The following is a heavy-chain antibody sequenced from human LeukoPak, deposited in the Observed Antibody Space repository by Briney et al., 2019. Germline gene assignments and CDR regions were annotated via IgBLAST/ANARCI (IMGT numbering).Heavy chain of an antibody. CDR1: GFRFSDYN. J-gene: IGHJ4*02. Sequence: GGSLRLSCAASGFRFSDYNMNWVRQAPGKGLEWISYIGIDSGNTHYADSVKGRFTISGDKAKNSLYLQMHSLRVEDTAVYYCARDYKYAFDNWGQGTLVTVSS. CDR2: IGIDSGNT. CDR3: ARDYKYAFDN. D-gene: IGHD5-24*01. V-gene: IGHV3-48*01.